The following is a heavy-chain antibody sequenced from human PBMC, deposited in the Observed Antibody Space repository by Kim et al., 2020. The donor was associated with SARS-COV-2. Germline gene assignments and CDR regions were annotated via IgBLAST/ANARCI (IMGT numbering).Heavy chain of an antibody. V-gene: IGHV3-33*01. CDR2: K. Sequence: KYYADSVNGRFTNSRDNSKNTLYLQMNSLRAEDTAVYYCARTPSYYYGMDVWGQGTTVTVSS. J-gene: IGHJ6*02. CDR3: ARTPSYYYGMDV.